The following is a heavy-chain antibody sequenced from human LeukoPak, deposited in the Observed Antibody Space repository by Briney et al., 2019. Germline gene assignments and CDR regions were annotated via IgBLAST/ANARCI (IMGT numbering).Heavy chain of an antibody. CDR2: IYTSGST. Sequence: SETLSLTCTVSGGSISSYYWSWIRQPPGKGLEWIWYIYTSGSTNYNPSLKSRVTISVDTSKNQFSLKLSSVTAADTAVYYCASSPLYDFWSGYSDYWGQGTLVTVSS. J-gene: IGHJ4*02. CDR1: GGSISSYY. V-gene: IGHV4-4*09. D-gene: IGHD3-3*01. CDR3: ASSPLYDFWSGYSDY.